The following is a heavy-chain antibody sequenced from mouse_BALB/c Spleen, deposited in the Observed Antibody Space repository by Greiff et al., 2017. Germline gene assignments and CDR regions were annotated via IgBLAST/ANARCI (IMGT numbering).Heavy chain of an antibody. CDR3: ARTGGYVVAY. Sequence: VQLQQSGAGLVKPGASVKLSCTASGFAFKDTYMHWVRQRPEKGLEWVGRIDPANGNTKYATTLQGKATITEDTPYNTAYLQLSSLTAEDTVVYYCARTGGYVVAYWGQGTLVTVSA. CDR1: GFAFKDTY. J-gene: IGHJ3*01. CDR2: IDPANGNT. D-gene: IGHD2-14*01. V-gene: IGHV14-3*02.